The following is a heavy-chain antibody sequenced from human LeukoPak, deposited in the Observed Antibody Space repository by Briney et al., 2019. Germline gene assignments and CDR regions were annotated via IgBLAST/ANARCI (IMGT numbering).Heavy chain of an antibody. J-gene: IGHJ4*02. V-gene: IGHV3-30*18. Sequence: PGGSLRLSCAASGFTFSNYGMHWVRQAPGEGLEWVAIMSFDGNKKYYADSVKGRFTISRDDSKNTLYLQMNSLRAEDTAVYYCAKVSGRGYFDSSGYYSPYFDYWGQGTLVAVSS. CDR2: MSFDGNKK. D-gene: IGHD3-22*01. CDR3: AKVSGRGYFDSSGYYSPYFDY. CDR1: GFTFSNYG.